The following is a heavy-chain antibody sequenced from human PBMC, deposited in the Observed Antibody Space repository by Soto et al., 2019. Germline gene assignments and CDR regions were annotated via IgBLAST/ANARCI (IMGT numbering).Heavy chain of an antibody. D-gene: IGHD2-21*02. CDR3: ARGGPVVVVAAALDY. J-gene: IGHJ4*02. CDR1: GDTFTDYY. V-gene: IGHV1-46*01. Sequence: QVQLVQSGAEVKKPGASVKVSCKASGDTFTDYYIHWVRQAPGQGLEWMGTVNPSGGHTTYAQHFLGRMTMTRDTSTSTPYMELTSLTSEDTAVYYWARGGPVVVVAAALDYWGQGTRVTVSS. CDR2: VNPSGGHT.